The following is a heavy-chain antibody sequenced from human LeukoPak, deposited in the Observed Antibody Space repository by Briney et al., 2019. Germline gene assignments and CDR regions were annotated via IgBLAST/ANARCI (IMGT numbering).Heavy chain of an antibody. V-gene: IGHV1-2*02. CDR3: AREKSRVGATYYYYYYMDV. Sequence: ASVKVSCKASGYTFTGYYMHWVRQAPGQGLEWMGWVNPNSGGTNYAQKFQGRVTMTRDTSISTAYMELSRLRSDDTAVYYCAREKSRVGATYYYYYYMDVWGKGTTVTISS. CDR2: VNPNSGGT. CDR1: GYTFTGYY. J-gene: IGHJ6*03. D-gene: IGHD1-26*01.